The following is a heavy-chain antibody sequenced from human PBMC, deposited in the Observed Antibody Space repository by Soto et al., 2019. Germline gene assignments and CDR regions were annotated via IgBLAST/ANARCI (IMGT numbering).Heavy chain of an antibody. Sequence: GSGPTLVNPTQTLTLTCTFSGFSLSTSGVGVGWIRQPPGKALEWLALIYWNDVKRYSPSLKSRLTITKDTSKNQVVLTMTNMDPVDTATDLCAHGANYTSTWFYFDYWGQGTLVTVSS. D-gene: IGHD6-13*01. V-gene: IGHV2-5*01. CDR1: GFSLSTSGVG. CDR3: AHGANYTSTWFYFDY. CDR2: IYWNDVK. J-gene: IGHJ4*02.